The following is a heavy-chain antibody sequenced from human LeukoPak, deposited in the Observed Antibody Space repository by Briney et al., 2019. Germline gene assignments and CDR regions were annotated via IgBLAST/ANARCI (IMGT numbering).Heavy chain of an antibody. D-gene: IGHD5-18*01. CDR2: ISPYNGDT. V-gene: IGHV1-18*01. Sequence: ASLKVSCKASGYTFVSSAISWVRQAPGQGLEWMGWISPYNGDTNYAQKFQGRVTMTTDTSTSTAYMEMRTLTSDDTAVYYCARAAGSSYGEHVIYYFGFRGQGNLVTVSS. J-gene: IGHJ4*02. CDR3: ARAAGSSYGEHVIYYFGF. CDR1: GYTFVSSA.